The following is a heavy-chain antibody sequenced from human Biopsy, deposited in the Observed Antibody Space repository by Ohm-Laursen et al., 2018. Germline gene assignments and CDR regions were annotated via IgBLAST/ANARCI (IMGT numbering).Heavy chain of an antibody. CDR3: ARIAAAGWDDY. CDR2: ISGYNGNT. D-gene: IGHD6-25*01. J-gene: IGHJ4*02. CDR1: GGTFSNYG. V-gene: IGHV1-18*01. Sequence: GASVKVSCKAPGGTFSNYGINWVRQAPGQGFEWMGRISGYNGNTNYAQKFQGRITMTIDAATSTGYMDLRSLKSDDTAVYYCARIAAAGWDDYWGQGTLVTVSS.